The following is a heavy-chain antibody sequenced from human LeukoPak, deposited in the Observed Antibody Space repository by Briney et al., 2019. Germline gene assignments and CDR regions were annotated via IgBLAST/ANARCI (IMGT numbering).Heavy chain of an antibody. Sequence: GGSLRLSCSVSGFTFSSYTMHWVRQAPGKGLEYVSSININGGRTYYADSVKGRFTISRDNSKNTLYLQMSSLRAEDTAVYYCARGRVGALLHALDIWGQGTLVAVSS. CDR2: ININGGRT. CDR3: ARGRVGALLHALDI. CDR1: GFTFSSYT. J-gene: IGHJ3*02. V-gene: IGHV3-64D*09. D-gene: IGHD1-26*01.